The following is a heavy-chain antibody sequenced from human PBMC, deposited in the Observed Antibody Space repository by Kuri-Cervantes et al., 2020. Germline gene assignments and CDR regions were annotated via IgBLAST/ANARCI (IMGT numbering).Heavy chain of an antibody. CDR1: GFTFSSNA. CDR3: VRRESGIGVSGWGYAMDV. V-gene: IGHV3-23*01. Sequence: GESLKISCAASGFTFSSNAMSWVRQAPGKGLEWVSAISGSGGSTYYADSVKGRFTISRDNAKNSLFLQMNSLRAEDTAMYYCVRRESGIGVSGWGYAMDVWGQGTTVTVSS. D-gene: IGHD3-22*01. CDR2: ISGSGGST. J-gene: IGHJ6*02.